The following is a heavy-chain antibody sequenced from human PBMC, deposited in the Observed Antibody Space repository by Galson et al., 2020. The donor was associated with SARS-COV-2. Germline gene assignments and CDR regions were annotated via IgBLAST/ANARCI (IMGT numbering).Heavy chain of an antibody. V-gene: IGHV1-69*01. J-gene: IGHJ2*01. CDR3: AKQLEYWYFDL. Sequence: KISCKASGGTFSSYAISWVRQAPGQGLEWMGGFIHIFGTANYAQKFQGRVTITADESTSTAYMELSSLRSEDTAVYYCAKQLEYWYFDLWGRGTLVTVSS. CDR1: GGTFSSYA. CDR2: FIHIFGTA. D-gene: IGHD6-13*01.